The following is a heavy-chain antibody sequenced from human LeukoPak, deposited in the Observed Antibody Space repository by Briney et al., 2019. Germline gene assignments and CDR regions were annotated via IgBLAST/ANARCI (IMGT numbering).Heavy chain of an antibody. J-gene: IGHJ4*02. CDR2: ISSSGSTI. Sequence: TGGSLRLSCAASGFTFSDYYMSWIRQAPGKGLEWVSYISSSGSTIYYADSVKGRFTISRDNAKNSLYLQMNSLRAEDTALYYCAKDRHSSSWYGPYFDYWGQGTLVTVSS. V-gene: IGHV3-11*01. CDR3: AKDRHSSSWYGPYFDY. CDR1: GFTFSDYY. D-gene: IGHD6-13*01.